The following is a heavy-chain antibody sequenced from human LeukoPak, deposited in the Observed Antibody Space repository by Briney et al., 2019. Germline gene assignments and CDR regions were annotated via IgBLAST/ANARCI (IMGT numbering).Heavy chain of an antibody. V-gene: IGHV4-61*02. CDR1: GGSISSGSYY. Sequence: SETLSLTCTVSGGSISSGSYYWSWIRQPAGKGLEWIGRIYTSGSTNYNPSLKSRVTISVDTSKNQFSLKLSFVTAADTAVYYCARFHYDFWSGYYTGPDFDYWGQGTLVTVSS. J-gene: IGHJ4*02. D-gene: IGHD3-3*01. CDR3: ARFHYDFWSGYYTGPDFDY. CDR2: IYTSGST.